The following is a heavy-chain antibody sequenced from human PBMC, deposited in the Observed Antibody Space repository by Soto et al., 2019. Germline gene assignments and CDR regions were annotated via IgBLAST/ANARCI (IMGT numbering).Heavy chain of an antibody. CDR2: IFPSDSDT. D-gene: IGHD3-22*01. CDR3: ARKDKSGYFTWFDP. V-gene: IGHV5-51*01. J-gene: IGHJ5*02. CDR1: WCRLTSFW. Sequence: AGESLKTPWRTVWCRLTSFWIARVRPMPGKGLEWMGIIFPSDSDTRYSPSFQGQVTISADRSTNTVFLQWASLKASDTAVYFCARKDKSGYFTWFDPWGQGTLVTVSS.